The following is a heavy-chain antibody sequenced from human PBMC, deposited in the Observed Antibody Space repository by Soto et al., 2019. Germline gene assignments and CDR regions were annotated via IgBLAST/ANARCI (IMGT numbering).Heavy chain of an antibody. CDR1: GFTFSSYS. CDR2: ISSSSSYI. V-gene: IGHV3-21*01. Sequence: EVQLVESGGGLVKPGGSLRLSCAASGFTFSSYSMNWVRQAPGKGLEWVSSISSSSSYIYYADSVKGRFTISRDNAKNSLYLQMSSLRAEDTAVYYCARGRYGAYGWFDPWGQGTLVTVSS. J-gene: IGHJ5*02. CDR3: ARGRYGAYGWFDP. D-gene: IGHD4-17*01.